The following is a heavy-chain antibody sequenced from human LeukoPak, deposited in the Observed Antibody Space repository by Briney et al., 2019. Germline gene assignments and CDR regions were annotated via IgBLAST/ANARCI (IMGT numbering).Heavy chain of an antibody. CDR3: AKDRVEAAGTPFDY. V-gene: IGHV3-23*01. CDR1: GFTFSNYA. CDR2: ISGSGGNT. D-gene: IGHD6-13*01. Sequence: PGGSLRPSCVASGFTFSNYAMSWVRQAPGKGLEWVSGISGSGGNTYYADSVKGRFTISRDNSKNTLYLQMNSLRAEDSAVYYCAKDRVEAAGTPFDYWGQGTLVTVSS. J-gene: IGHJ4*02.